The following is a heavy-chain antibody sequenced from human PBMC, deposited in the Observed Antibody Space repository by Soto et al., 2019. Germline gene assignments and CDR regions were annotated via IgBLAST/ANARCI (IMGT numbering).Heavy chain of an antibody. Sequence: QITLKESGPTLVKPTQTLTLTCTFSGFSLSTRAVGVGWIRQPPGKALEWLALIYWNDDKRYSPSLKSRLTITKDTSKNHVVLTMTNMDPVDTATYYCAHRHELGSFDIWGQGTKVTVSS. V-gene: IGHV2-5*01. CDR1: GFSLSTRAVG. CDR2: IYWNDDK. CDR3: AHRHELGSFDI. J-gene: IGHJ3*02. D-gene: IGHD1-26*01.